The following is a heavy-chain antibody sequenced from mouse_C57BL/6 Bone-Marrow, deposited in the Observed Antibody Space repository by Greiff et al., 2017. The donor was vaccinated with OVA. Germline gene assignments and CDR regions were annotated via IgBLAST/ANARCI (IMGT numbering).Heavy chain of an antibody. D-gene: IGHD1-1*01. CDR3: ASGYYGSSFYFDY. J-gene: IGHJ2*01. CDR2: IHPNSGST. CDR1: GYTFTSYW. Sequence: VQLQQPGAELVKPGASVKLSCKASGYTFTSYWMHWVKQRPGQGLEWIGMIHPNSGSTNYNEKFKSKATLTVDKSSSTAYMQLSSLTSEDSAVYYCASGYYGSSFYFDYWGQGTTLTVSS. V-gene: IGHV1-64*01.